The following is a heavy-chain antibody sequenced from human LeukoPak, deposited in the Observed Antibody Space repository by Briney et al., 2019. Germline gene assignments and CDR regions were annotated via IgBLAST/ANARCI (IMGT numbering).Heavy chain of an antibody. Sequence: ASVKVSCKASGYTFTGYYMHWVRQAPGQGLEWMGWINPNSGGTNYAQEFQGRVTMTRDTSISTAYMELSRLRSDDTAVYYCARETSNYYDSSGSEPPDYWGQGTLVTVSS. D-gene: IGHD3-22*01. CDR2: INPNSGGT. J-gene: IGHJ4*02. CDR1: GYTFTGYY. CDR3: ARETSNYYDSSGSEPPDY. V-gene: IGHV1-2*02.